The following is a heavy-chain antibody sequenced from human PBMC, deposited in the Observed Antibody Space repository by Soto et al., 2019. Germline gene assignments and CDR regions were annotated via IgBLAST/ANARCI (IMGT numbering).Heavy chain of an antibody. Sequence: QVQLVQSGAEVKKPGASVKVSCKASGYTFTGYYMHWVRQAPGQGLEWMGWINPNSGGTNYAQKFQGRVTMTRDTSIRTAYMELSRLRSDDTAVYYCAVGGLVVPAWGNWFDPWGQGTLVTGSS. V-gene: IGHV1-2*02. J-gene: IGHJ5*02. CDR3: AVGGLVVPAWGNWFDP. D-gene: IGHD2-2*01. CDR1: GYTFTGYY. CDR2: INPNSGGT.